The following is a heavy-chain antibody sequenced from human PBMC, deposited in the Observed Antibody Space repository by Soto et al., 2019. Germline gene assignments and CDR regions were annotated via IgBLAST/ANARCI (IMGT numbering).Heavy chain of an antibody. CDR3: ARYDFWSGWNWIDP. D-gene: IGHD3-3*01. V-gene: IGHV4-34*01. J-gene: IGHJ5*02. CDR2: INHSGST. CDR1: GGSFSGYY. Sequence: SETLSLTCAVYGGSFSGYYWSWIRQPPGKGLEWIGEINHSGSTNYNPSLKSRVTISVDTSKNQFSLKLSSVTAADTAVYYCARYDFWSGWNWIDPWGQGTLVTVSS.